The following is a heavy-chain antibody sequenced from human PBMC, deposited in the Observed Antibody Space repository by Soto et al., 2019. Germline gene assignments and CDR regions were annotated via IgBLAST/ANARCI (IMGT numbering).Heavy chain of an antibody. CDR1: GFSVSSNY. Sequence: EVQLVESGGGLVQPGGSLRLSCAASGFSVSSNYMSWVRQAPGKGLEWVSAISVGGSTYYADSVKGRFTISRDDSSNTVHLQMHTLRVEDTALYYCARDPSSPTAFDIWGQGTMVTVSS. V-gene: IGHV3-66*01. D-gene: IGHD6-6*01. CDR3: ARDPSSPTAFDI. J-gene: IGHJ3*02. CDR2: ISVGGST.